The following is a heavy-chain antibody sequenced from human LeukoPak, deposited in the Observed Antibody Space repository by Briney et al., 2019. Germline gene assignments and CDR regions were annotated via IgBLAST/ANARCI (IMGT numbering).Heavy chain of an antibody. CDR2: IYSGGST. CDR1: GFTVSSNY. CDR3: ARDEATHFVVVPAALDY. Sequence: GGSLRLSCAASGFTVSSNYMSWVRQAPGKGLEWVSVIYSGGSTYYADSVKGRFTISRDNAKNSLYLQMNSLRAEDTAVYYCARDEATHFVVVPAALDYWGQGTLVTVSS. V-gene: IGHV3-66*01. D-gene: IGHD2-2*01. J-gene: IGHJ4*02.